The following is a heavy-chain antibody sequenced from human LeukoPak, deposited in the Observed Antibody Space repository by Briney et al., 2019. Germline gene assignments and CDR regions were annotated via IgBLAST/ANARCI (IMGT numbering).Heavy chain of an antibody. D-gene: IGHD1-1*01. CDR2: ISGSGGST. CDR1: GFTFSSYA. J-gene: IGHJ4*02. Sequence: GGSLRLSCAASGFTFSSYAMSWVRQAPGKGLEWVSAISGSGGSTYYADSVKGRFTISRDNSKNTLYLQMNSLRAEDTAVYYCAKTSRFIAIRPGTTYFDYWGQGTLVTVSS. CDR3: AKTSRFIAIRPGTTYFDY. V-gene: IGHV3-23*01.